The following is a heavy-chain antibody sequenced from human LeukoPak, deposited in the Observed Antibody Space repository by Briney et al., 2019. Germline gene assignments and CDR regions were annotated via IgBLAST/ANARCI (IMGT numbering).Heavy chain of an antibody. CDR2: IIPIFGTA. V-gene: IGHV1-69*13. CDR1: GGTFSSYA. J-gene: IGHJ4*02. Sequence: SVKVSCKASGGTFSSYAISWVRQAPGQGLEWMGGIIPIFGTANYAQKFQGRVTITADESTSTAYMELSSLRSEDTAVYYCASSETDDSWSGFGIDYWGQGTLVTVFS. D-gene: IGHD3-3*01. CDR3: ASSETDDSWSGFGIDY.